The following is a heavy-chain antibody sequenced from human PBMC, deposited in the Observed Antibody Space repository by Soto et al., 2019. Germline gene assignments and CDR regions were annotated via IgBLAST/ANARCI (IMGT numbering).Heavy chain of an antibody. CDR1: GGTFSSYA. J-gene: IGHJ6*02. CDR3: PRDVRNGSSWYNPLYYNGMDV. D-gene: IGHD6-13*01. V-gene: IGHV1-69*06. Sequence: VQLVQSGAEVKKPGSSVKVSCKAPGGTFSSYAISWVRPAPGQGREWWGGLIPIFGTANYAQKFQGRVTITADKATSTAYMELSSLTSEDTAVDYCPRDVRNGSSWYNPLYYNGMDVWGQGTTVTVS. CDR2: LIPIFGTA.